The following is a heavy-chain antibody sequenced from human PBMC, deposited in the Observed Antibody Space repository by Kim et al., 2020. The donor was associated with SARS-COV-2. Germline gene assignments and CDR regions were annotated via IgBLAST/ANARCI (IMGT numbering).Heavy chain of an antibody. CDR1: GFTFSSYA. V-gene: IGHV3-23*01. D-gene: IGHD1-26*01. CDR2: ISVSAGNT. J-gene: IGHJ2*01. CDR3: AKRKGASGSYWFFDL. Sequence: GGSLRLSCAASGFTFSSYAMGWVRQAPGKGLEWVSTISVSAGNTYYVDSVKGRFTISRDNSKNTLYLEMNSLRAEDTAVYYCAKRKGASGSYWFFDLWGR.